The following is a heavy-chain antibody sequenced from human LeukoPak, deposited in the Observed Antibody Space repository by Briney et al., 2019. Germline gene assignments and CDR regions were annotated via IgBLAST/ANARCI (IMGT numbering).Heavy chain of an antibody. CDR2: IKSKTDGGTT. J-gene: IGHJ4*02. D-gene: IGHD3-10*01. Sequence: GGSLRLSCAASGFTFSNAWMSWVRQAPGKGLEWVGRIKSKTDGGTTDYAAPVKGRFTISRDDSKNTLYLQMNSLRAEDTAVYYCAKDREYYYGSGSDYWGQGTLVTVSS. V-gene: IGHV3-15*01. CDR1: GFTFSNAW. CDR3: AKDREYYYGSGSDY.